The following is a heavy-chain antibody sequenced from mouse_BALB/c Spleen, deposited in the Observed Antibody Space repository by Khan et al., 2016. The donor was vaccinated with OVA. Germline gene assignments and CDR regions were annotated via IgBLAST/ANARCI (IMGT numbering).Heavy chain of an antibody. J-gene: IGHJ3*01. V-gene: IGHV5-9-3*01. CDR1: GFTFSNYA. Sequence: EVELVESGGGLVKPGGSLKLSCAASGFTFSNYAMSWVRQIPEKRLEWVATISSGGSYTYYPDSVQGRFTISRDNAKNTLYLQVNSLRSEDTAIYYCARELFSTVVATPFAYWGQGTLVTVSA. CDR2: ISSGGSYT. D-gene: IGHD1-1*01. CDR3: ARELFSTVVATPFAY.